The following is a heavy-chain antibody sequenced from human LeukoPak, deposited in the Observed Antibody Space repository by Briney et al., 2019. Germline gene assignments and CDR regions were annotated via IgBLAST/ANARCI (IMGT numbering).Heavy chain of an antibody. CDR2: ISYDGRNK. J-gene: IGHJ4*02. CDR3: AKGPLRGTAAAIDY. V-gene: IGHV3-30*18. Sequence: GGSLRLSCAASGFTFNNYGMHWVRQAPGKGLEWVAVISYDGRNKHYPDSVKGRFTISRDISTDTLWLQMDSLRTEDTAVYYCAKGPLRGTAAAIDYWGQGALVTVSS. D-gene: IGHD2-2*01. CDR1: GFTFNNYG.